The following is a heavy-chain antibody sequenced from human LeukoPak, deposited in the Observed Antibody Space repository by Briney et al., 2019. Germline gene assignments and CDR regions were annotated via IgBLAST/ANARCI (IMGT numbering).Heavy chain of an antibody. CDR1: GFTFNSYS. CDR2: ISSSSSHI. D-gene: IGHD3-22*01. CDR3: AREYYYDRHYYFYMDV. Sequence: PGGSLRLSCAASGFTFNSYSMNWVRQAPGKGLEWVSSISSSSSHIYYADSMKGRFTISRDNAKNSLYLQLNSLRAEDTAVYYCAREYYYDRHYYFYMDVWGKGTTVTVSS. J-gene: IGHJ6*03. V-gene: IGHV3-21*01.